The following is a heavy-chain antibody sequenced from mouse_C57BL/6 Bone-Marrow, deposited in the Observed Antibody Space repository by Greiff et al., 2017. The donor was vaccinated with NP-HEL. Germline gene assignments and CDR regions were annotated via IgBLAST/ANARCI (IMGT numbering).Heavy chain of an antibody. J-gene: IGHJ1*03. Sequence: EVKVVESGGGLVKPGGSLKLSCAASGFTFSSYAMSWVRQTPEKRLEWVATISDGGSYTYYPDNVKGRFTISRDNAKNNLYLQMSHLKSEDTAMYYCARDRDDGYYLFYWYFDVWGTGTTVTVSS. D-gene: IGHD2-3*01. CDR3: ARDRDDGYYLFYWYFDV. CDR2: ISDGGSYT. V-gene: IGHV5-4*01. CDR1: GFTFSSYA.